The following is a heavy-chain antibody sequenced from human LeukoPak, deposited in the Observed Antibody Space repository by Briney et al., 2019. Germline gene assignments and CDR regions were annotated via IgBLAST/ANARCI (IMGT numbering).Heavy chain of an antibody. CDR1: GYTFTGYY. V-gene: IGHV1-2*04. D-gene: IGHD2-2*01. J-gene: IGHJ4*02. Sequence: GASVKVSCKASGYTFTGYYMHWVRQAPGQGLEWMGWINPNSGGTNYAQKFQGWVTMTRDTSISTAYMELSRLRSDDTAVYYCARTSLGYCSSTSCYHKSSGPLWDYWGQGTLVTVSS. CDR3: ARTSLGYCSSTSCYHKSSGPLWDY. CDR2: INPNSGGT.